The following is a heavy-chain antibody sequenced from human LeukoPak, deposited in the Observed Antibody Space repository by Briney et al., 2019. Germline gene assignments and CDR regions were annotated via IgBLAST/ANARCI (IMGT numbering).Heavy chain of an antibody. CDR3: AKLSGAYGDSRDY. J-gene: IGHJ4*02. V-gene: IGHV3-21*01. CDR2: ISSSSSYI. CDR1: GFTFSSYS. Sequence: GGSLRLSCAASGFTFSSYSMNWVRQAPGKGLEWVSSISSSSSYIYYADSVKGRFTISRDNAKNSLYLQMNSLRAEDTAVYYCAKLSGAYGDSRDYWGQGTLVTVSS. D-gene: IGHD4-17*01.